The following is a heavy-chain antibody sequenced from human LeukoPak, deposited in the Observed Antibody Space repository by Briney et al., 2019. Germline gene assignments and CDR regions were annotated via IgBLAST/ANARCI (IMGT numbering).Heavy chain of an antibody. CDR2: IQQDGSEK. CDR1: GFTFSSYW. V-gene: IGHV3-7*05. J-gene: IGHJ4*02. D-gene: IGHD1-26*01. CDR3: ARNPPRYFN. Sequence: GRSLRLSCAASGFTFSSYWMIWVRQAPGKGLEWVANIQQDGSEKYYVDSVKGRFTISRDNAKNSLYLQMNSLRAEDTAVYYCARNPPRYFNWGQGTLVTVSS.